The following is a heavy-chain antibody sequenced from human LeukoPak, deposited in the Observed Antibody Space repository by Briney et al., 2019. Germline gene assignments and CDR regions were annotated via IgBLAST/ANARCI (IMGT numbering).Heavy chain of an antibody. J-gene: IGHJ4*02. CDR2: ISSSSSYI. CDR3: ARDRRGLTDY. Sequence: GGSLRLSCAASGFIFSSYSINWVRQAPGKGLEWVSSISSSSSYIYYADSVKGRFTISRDNAKNSLYLQMNSLRAEDTAVYYCARDRRGLTDYWGQGTLVTVSS. D-gene: IGHD5-12*01. V-gene: IGHV3-21*01. CDR1: GFIFSSYS.